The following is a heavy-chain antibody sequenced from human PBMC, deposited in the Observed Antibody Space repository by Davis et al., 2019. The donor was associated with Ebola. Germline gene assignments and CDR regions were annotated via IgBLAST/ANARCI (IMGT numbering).Heavy chain of an antibody. CDR2: IYHSGST. CDR3: AGYSGYDEGDYYYYYGMDV. J-gene: IGHJ6*02. D-gene: IGHD5-12*01. CDR1: GGSISSSNW. V-gene: IGHV4-4*02. Sequence: MPSETLSLTCAVSGGSISSSNWWSWVRQPPGKGLEWIGEIYHSGSTNYNPSLKSRVTISVDKSKNQFSLKLSSVTAADTAVYYCAGYSGYDEGDYYYYYGMDVWGQGTTVTVSS.